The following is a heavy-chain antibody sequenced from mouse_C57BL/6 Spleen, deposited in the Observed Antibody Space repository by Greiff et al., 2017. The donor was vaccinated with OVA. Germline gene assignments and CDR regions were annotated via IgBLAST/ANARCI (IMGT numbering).Heavy chain of an antibody. D-gene: IGHD2-1*01. J-gene: IGHJ2*01. CDR2: IYPRDGST. CDR3: ARGYGNYLYYFDY. V-gene: IGHV1-85*01. Sequence: VQGVESGPELVKPGASVKLSCKASGYTFTSYDINWVKQRPGQGLEWIGWIYPRDGSTKYNEKFKGKATLTVDTSSSTAYMELHSLTSEDSAVYFCARGYGNYLYYFDYWGQGTTLTVSS. CDR1: GYTFTSYD.